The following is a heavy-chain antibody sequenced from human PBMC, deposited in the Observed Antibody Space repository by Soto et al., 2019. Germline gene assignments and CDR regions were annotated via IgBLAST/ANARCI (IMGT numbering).Heavy chain of an antibody. CDR1: GFTFSSYG. D-gene: IGHD6-13*01. Sequence: GGSLRLSCAASGFTFSSYGMHWVRQAPGKGLEWVAVISYDGSNKYYADSVKGRFTISRDNSKNTLYLQMNSLRAEDTAVYYCAKALSPLYSSSWRHGGGGYWGQGTLVTVSS. V-gene: IGHV3-30*18. J-gene: IGHJ4*02. CDR3: AKALSPLYSSSWRHGGGGY. CDR2: ISYDGSNK.